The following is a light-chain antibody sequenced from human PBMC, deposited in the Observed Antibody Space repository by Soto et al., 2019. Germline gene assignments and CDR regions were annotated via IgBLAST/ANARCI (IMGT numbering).Light chain of an antibody. CDR2: DVS. CDR1: SSDVSGYNY. V-gene: IGLV2-14*01. CDR3: SSYTSSSTYV. Sequence: QSALTQPASVSGSPGQSITIPCTGTSSDVSGYNYVSWYQQHPGKAPQLIIYDVSNQPSGVSNRFSGSNTGNTASLTISGLQTEDEADYYCSSYTSSSTYVFGTETKLTVL. J-gene: IGLJ1*01.